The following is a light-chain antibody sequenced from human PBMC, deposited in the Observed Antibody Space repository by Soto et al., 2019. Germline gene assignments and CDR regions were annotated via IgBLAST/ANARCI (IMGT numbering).Light chain of an antibody. Sequence: QSVLTQPASVSGSPGQSITISCTGTSSDVGGYNYVSWYQQYPGKAPKLMIYAVSNRPSGVSNRFSGSKSGNTASLTISGLQAEDEADYYCSSYRAYSTLWVFGGGTKVTVL. V-gene: IGLV2-14*01. CDR3: SSYRAYSTLWV. CDR2: AVS. J-gene: IGLJ3*02. CDR1: SSDVGGYNY.